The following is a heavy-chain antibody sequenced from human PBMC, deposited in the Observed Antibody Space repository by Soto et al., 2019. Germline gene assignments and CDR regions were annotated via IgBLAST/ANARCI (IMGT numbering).Heavy chain of an antibody. CDR1: GGTFSSYA. D-gene: IGHD6-6*01. CDR3: AAQEGEQLAPYYYYYGMDV. CDR2: IIPIFGTA. Sequence: SVKVSCKASGGTFSSYAISWVRQAPGQGLEWMGGIIPIFGTANYAQKFQGRATITADESTSTAYMELSSLRSEDTAVYYCAAQEGEQLAPYYYYYGMDVWGQGTTVTVSS. V-gene: IGHV1-69*13. J-gene: IGHJ6*02.